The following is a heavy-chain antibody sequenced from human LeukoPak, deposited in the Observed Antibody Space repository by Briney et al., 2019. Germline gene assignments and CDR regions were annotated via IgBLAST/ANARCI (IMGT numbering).Heavy chain of an antibody. V-gene: IGHV4-31*03. CDR3: ARDSDDSSGYYILSGAFDI. D-gene: IGHD3-22*01. Sequence: KSSETLSLTCTVSGGSISSGGYYWSWIRQHPGKGLEWIGYIYYSGSTYYNPSLKSRVTISVDTSKNQFSLKLSSVTAADTAVYYCARDSDDSSGYYILSGAFDIWGQGTMVTVSS. CDR2: IYYSGST. CDR1: GGSISSGGYY. J-gene: IGHJ3*02.